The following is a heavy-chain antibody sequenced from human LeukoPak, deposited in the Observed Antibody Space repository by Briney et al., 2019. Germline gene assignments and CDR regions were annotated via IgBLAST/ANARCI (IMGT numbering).Heavy chain of an antibody. Sequence: SETLSLTCTVSGGSISSYYWSWLRQPPGKGLEWIGYIYYSGSTNYNPSLKSRVTISVDTSKNQFSLKLSSVTAADTAVYYCARDRGYVYYMDVWGKGTTVTVSS. V-gene: IGHV4-59*01. CDR3: ARDRGYVYYMDV. D-gene: IGHD5-18*01. J-gene: IGHJ6*03. CDR1: GGSISSYY. CDR2: IYYSGST.